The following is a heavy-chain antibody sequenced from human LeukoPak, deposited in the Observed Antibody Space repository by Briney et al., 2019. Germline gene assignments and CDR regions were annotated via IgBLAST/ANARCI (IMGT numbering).Heavy chain of an antibody. Sequence: PSETLSLTCTVSGGSISSYYWSWVRQAPGKGLEWVSAISGSGGSTYYADSVKGRFTISRDNSKNTLYLQMNSLRAEDTAVYYCAKVPPGYDFWSGYLDYWGQGTLVTVSS. V-gene: IGHV3-23*01. CDR1: GGSISSYY. D-gene: IGHD3-3*01. CDR2: ISGSGGST. J-gene: IGHJ4*02. CDR3: AKVPPGYDFWSGYLDY.